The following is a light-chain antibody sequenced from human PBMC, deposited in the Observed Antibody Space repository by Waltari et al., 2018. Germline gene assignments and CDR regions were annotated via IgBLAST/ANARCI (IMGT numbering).Light chain of an antibody. Sequence: QSALTQPASVSGSPGQSITIPCSGSSSDVGAYNYVSGYQQHPGKAPRLPIHDVSIRPSGVSNRLSGSKAGNTAALAISGLQAEDEADYYCSSYTITTTRLFGGGTKVTVL. J-gene: IGLJ3*02. CDR3: SSYTITTTRL. CDR1: SSDVGAYNY. V-gene: IGLV2-14*03. CDR2: DVS.